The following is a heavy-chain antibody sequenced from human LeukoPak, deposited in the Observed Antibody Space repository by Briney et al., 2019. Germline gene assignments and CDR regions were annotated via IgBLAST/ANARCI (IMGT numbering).Heavy chain of an antibody. CDR2: IYYSGST. CDR1: GGSISSYY. D-gene: IGHD4-17*01. Sequence: PSETLSLTCTVSGGSISSYYWSWIRQPPGKGLEWIGYIYYSGSTNYNPSLKSRVTISVDTSKNQFSLKLSSVTAADTAVYYCARDYKGYGDFDYWGQGTLVTVSS. CDR3: ARDYKGYGDFDY. J-gene: IGHJ4*02. V-gene: IGHV4-59*01.